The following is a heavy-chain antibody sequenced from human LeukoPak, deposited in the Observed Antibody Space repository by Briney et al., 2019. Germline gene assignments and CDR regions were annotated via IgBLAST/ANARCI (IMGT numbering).Heavy chain of an antibody. Sequence: GGSLRLSCAASGFTFSSYAMSWVRQAPGKGLEWVSVIYSGGSTYYADSVKGRFTISRDNSKNTLYLQMNSLRAEDTAVYYCARDLLGWFDPWGQGTLVTVSS. CDR2: IYSGGST. CDR3: ARDLLGWFDP. J-gene: IGHJ5*02. V-gene: IGHV3-23*03. D-gene: IGHD2-15*01. CDR1: GFTFSSYA.